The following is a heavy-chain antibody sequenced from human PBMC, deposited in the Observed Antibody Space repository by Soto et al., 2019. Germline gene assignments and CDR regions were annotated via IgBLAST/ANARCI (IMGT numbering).Heavy chain of an antibody. V-gene: IGHV1-18*01. CDR3: ARDLTRAVAGTYYYYGMDV. CDR2: ISAYNGNT. CDR1: GYTFTSYG. D-gene: IGHD6-19*01. J-gene: IGHJ6*02. Sequence: ASVKVSCKASGYTFTSYGISWVRQAPGQGLEWMGWISAYNGNTNYAQKLQGRVTMTTDTSTSTAYMELRSLRSDDTAVYYCARDLTRAVAGTYYYYGMDVWGQGTTVTVSS.